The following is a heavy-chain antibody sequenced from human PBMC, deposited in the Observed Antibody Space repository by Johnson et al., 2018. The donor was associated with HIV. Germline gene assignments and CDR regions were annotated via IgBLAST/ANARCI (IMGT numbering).Heavy chain of an antibody. Sequence: MLLVESGGGLVQPGGSLRLSCAASEFTLSNAWMSWVRQVPGKGLEWVSDINWNGGRTGYADSVKGRLTISRDKAKNSLYLQMKSLRAEDTALYHCARVIMTVVGGDAFDIWGQGTMVTVSS. D-gene: IGHD3-22*01. CDR1: EFTLSNAW. CDR3: ARVIMTVVGGDAFDI. CDR2: INWNGGRT. V-gene: IGHV3-20*01. J-gene: IGHJ3*02.